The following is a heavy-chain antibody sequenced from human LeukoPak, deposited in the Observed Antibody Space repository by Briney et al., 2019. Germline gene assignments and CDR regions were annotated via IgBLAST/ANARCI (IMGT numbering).Heavy chain of an antibody. J-gene: IGHJ5*02. CDR1: GYTFSDYW. V-gene: IGHV5-10-1*01. CDR2: LDPSDSYA. D-gene: IGHD3-16*01. Sequence: GESLTISCKGSGYTFSDYWISWMRQLPGKGLEWMERLDPSDSYASYNPSFQGHVTMSADKSINTAYLKWSSLTASDSGMYYCARLPPKRGDWFDPWGQGTLVTVSS. CDR3: ARLPPKRGDWFDP.